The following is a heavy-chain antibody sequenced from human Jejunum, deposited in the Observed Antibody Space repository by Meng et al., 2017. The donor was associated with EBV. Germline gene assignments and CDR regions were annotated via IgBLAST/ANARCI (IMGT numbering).Heavy chain of an antibody. V-gene: IGHV4-59*02. Sequence: QLRLQESGPGLVKPWDTLSLTCTVTGDSVRSYYWSWIRQSPEKGLEWIGYTHYSETSIYSPSLMSRATISVDTSNSQFSLKLNSVTAADTAIYYCTRGSTGALNAWGQGILFTVSS. CDR2: THYSETS. CDR3: TRGSTGALNA. J-gene: IGHJ5*02. CDR1: GDSVRSYY. D-gene: IGHD1-26*01.